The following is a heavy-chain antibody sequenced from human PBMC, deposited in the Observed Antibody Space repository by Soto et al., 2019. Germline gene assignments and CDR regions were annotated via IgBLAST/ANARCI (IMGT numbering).Heavy chain of an antibody. CDR2: IIPMFGRP. J-gene: IGHJ4*02. CDR1: GGTFSTLA. Sequence: QVQLVQSGTEVKKPGSSVKVSCKASGGTFSTLAVSWVRQAPGQGLEWMGGIIPMFGRPVYAQKFQGRVTVTADESTSIVYMKLSSLSSEDTVVYYCARAPYEDYAVPEPNYFDSWGQGTLVTVSS. D-gene: IGHD4-17*01. V-gene: IGHV1-69*01. CDR3: ARAPYEDYAVPEPNYFDS.